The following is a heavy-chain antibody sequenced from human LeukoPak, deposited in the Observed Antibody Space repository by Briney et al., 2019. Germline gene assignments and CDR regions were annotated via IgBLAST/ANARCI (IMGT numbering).Heavy chain of an antibody. Sequence: PGGSLRLSCAASGFTYSSYAMSWVRPAPGQGLEWVSAVSGSGGSTYYADSVKGRITISRAKSKNTLYLQMNTLRAEDTAVYYCAKGIGDYGDTVDYWGQGTLVTVSS. V-gene: IGHV3-23*01. CDR1: GFTYSSYA. J-gene: IGHJ4*02. CDR2: VSGSGGST. D-gene: IGHD4-17*01. CDR3: AKGIGDYGDTVDY.